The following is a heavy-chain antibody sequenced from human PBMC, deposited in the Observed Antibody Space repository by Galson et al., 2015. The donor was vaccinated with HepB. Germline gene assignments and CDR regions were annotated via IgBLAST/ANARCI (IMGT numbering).Heavy chain of an antibody. CDR3: ARGHYGYDY. J-gene: IGHJ4*02. D-gene: IGHD4-17*01. V-gene: IGHV3-7*01. Sequence: SLRLSCAVSGFTFSDSWMTWVRQAPGKGLEWVAHINQDGRDVNYVDSVKGRFTISRDNAKNSLYLQMNSLRVEDTAVYYCARGHYGYDYWGQGTLVTVSS. CDR2: INQDGRDV. CDR1: GFTFSDSW.